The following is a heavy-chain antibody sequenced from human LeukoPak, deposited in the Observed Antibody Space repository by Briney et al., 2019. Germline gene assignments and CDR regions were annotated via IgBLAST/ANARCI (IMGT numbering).Heavy chain of an antibody. CDR3: AKKWSEAFDI. J-gene: IGHJ3*02. D-gene: IGHD2-15*01. Sequence: GGSLRLSCAASGFTFSSYGMYWVRQAPGEGLEWVAFIRYDGSNKYYADSVKGRFTISRDNSKNTLYLQMNSLRAEDTAVYYCAKKWSEAFDIWGQGTMVTVSS. V-gene: IGHV3-30*02. CDR1: GFTFSSYG. CDR2: IRYDGSNK.